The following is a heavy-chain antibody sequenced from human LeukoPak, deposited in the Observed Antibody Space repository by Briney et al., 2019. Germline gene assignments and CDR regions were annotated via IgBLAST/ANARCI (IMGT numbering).Heavy chain of an antibody. CDR2: INPSGGST. D-gene: IGHD4-17*01. J-gene: IGHJ5*02. CDR3: ARDWGYGDSEYNWFDP. Sequence: GASVKVSCKASGYTFTSYYMHWVRQAPGQGLEWTGIINPSGGSTSYAQKFQGRVTMTRDTSTSTVYMELSSLRSEDTAVYYCARDWGYGDSEYNWFDPWGQGTLVTVSS. V-gene: IGHV1-46*01. CDR1: GYTFTSYY.